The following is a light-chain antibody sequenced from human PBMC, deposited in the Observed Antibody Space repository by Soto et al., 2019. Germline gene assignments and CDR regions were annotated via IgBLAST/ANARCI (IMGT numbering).Light chain of an antibody. Sequence: ILLRQSPGTLSSSPGGRGTLSCRASQSVGTSLAWYQQKPGKAPKLLIYAASSLQSGVPSRFSGSGSGTDFTLTISSLQPEDFATYYCLQDYNYPLTFGGGTKVDIK. V-gene: IGKV1-6*02. J-gene: IGKJ4*01. CDR2: AAS. CDR3: LQDYNYPLT. CDR1: QSVGTS.